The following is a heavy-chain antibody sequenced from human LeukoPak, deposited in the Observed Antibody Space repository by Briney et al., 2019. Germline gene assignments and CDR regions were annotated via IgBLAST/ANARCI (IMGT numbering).Heavy chain of an antibody. CDR3: ARGTYYDFWSGYYTNNQFDY. D-gene: IGHD3-3*01. CDR1: LYTFTSYE. J-gene: IGHJ4*02. V-gene: IGHV1-8*01. Sequence: SVTVSRMASLYTFTSYEINWVRQATGQGREWMGWRNLTSGNTGYAQKFQGRVTMTRNASISTAYMELSSLRSEDTAVYYCARGTYYDFWSGYYTNNQFDYWGQGTLVTVSS. CDR2: RNLTSGNT.